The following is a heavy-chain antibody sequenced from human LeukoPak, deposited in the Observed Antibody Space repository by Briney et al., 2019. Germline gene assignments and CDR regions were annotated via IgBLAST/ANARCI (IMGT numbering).Heavy chain of an antibody. D-gene: IGHD3-3*01. CDR2: IKQDGSEK. CDR3: ARDFRFLDDY. J-gene: IGHJ4*02. Sequence: GGSLRLSCAASGFTFSNYWMTWVRQAPGKGLEWVGNIKQDGSEKYYVDSVKGRFTISRDNAKNSLYLQMSSLRAENTAVYYCARDFRFLDDYWGQGTLVTVSS. CDR1: GFTFSNYW. V-gene: IGHV3-7*01.